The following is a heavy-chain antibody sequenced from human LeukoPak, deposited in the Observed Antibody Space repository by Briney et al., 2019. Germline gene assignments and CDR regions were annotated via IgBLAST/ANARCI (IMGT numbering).Heavy chain of an antibody. D-gene: IGHD3-22*01. CDR3: ARGLDYYDSSGQYDY. V-gene: IGHV4-4*07. J-gene: IGHJ4*02. CDR2: IYTSGST. CDR1: GGSISSYY. Sequence: SETLSLTCTVSGGSISSYYWSWIRQPAGKGLEWIGRIYTSGSTNYNPSLKSRVTMSVDTSKNQFSLKLSSVTAADTAAYYCARGLDYYDSSGQYDYWGQGTLVTVSS.